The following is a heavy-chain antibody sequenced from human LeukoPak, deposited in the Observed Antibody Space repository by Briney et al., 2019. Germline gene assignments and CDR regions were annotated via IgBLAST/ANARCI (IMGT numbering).Heavy chain of an antibody. CDR1: GFTFDDYA. Sequence: PGRSLRLSCAASGFTFDDYAMHWVRQAPGKGLEWVSGISWNSGSIGYADSVKGRFTISRDNAKNSLYLQMNSLRAEDTALYYCAKDRELLGYYYYGMDVWGQGTTVTVSS. CDR3: AKDRELLGYYYYGMDV. CDR2: ISWNSGSI. D-gene: IGHD1-26*01. J-gene: IGHJ6*02. V-gene: IGHV3-9*01.